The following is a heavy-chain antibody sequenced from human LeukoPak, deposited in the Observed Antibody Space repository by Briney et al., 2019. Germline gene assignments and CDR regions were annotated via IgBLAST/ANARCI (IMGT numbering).Heavy chain of an antibody. D-gene: IGHD3-3*01. CDR2: IIPILGMA. CDR1: GGTFSSYA. Sequence: SVKVSCKASGGTFSSYAVSWVRQAPGQGLEWMGRIIPILGMANYAQKFQGRVTITADKSTSTAYMELRSLRSDDTAVYYCAKDRWRGGTSSFDNWGQGTLVTVSS. J-gene: IGHJ4*02. V-gene: IGHV1-69*04. CDR3: AKDRWRGGTSSFDN.